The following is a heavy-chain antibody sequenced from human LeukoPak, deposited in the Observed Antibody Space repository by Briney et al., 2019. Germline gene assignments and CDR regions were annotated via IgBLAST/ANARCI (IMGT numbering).Heavy chain of an antibody. CDR3: ARDYYGSGTYYHDY. Sequence: SETLSLTCTVSGGSVITDSHYWTWIRQPPGKGLEWIGYIYHSGSSNYNPSLKSRVTISVDTYKNQFSLKMSSVTAADTAVYYCARDYYGSGTYYHDYWGQGTLVTVSS. CDR1: GGSVITDSHY. J-gene: IGHJ4*02. D-gene: IGHD3-10*01. V-gene: IGHV4-61*01. CDR2: IYHSGSS.